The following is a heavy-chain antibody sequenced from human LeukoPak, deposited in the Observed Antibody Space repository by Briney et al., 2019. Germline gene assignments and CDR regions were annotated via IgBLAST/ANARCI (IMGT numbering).Heavy chain of an antibody. CDR3: ARERARYYDSSGYLDY. CDR1: GGSISSGSYY. CDR2: IYTSGST. D-gene: IGHD3-22*01. Sequence: PSETLSLTCTVSGGSISSGSYYWSWIRQPPGKGLEWIGRIYTSGSTNDNPSLKSRVTISVDTSKNQFSLKLSSVTAADTAVYYCARERARYYDSSGYLDYWGQGTLVTVSS. J-gene: IGHJ4*02. V-gene: IGHV4-61*02.